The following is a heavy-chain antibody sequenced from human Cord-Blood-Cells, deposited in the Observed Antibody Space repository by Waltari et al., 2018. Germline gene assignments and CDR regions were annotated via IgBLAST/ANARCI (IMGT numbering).Heavy chain of an antibody. V-gene: IGHV4-4*02. CDR1: GGSISSSHW. CDR3: ARLIAVAGTSYFDL. CDR2: IYDRGRN. J-gene: IGHJ2*01. D-gene: IGHD6-19*01. Sequence: QVQLQESGPGLVKPSGTLSLTCAVSGGSISSSHWWSWVRQPPGKGLEWIGEIYDRGRNNYNPSLKSRVTLAVDKSRNQFALKLSSVTAADTAVYYCARLIAVAGTSYFDLWGRGTLVTVSS.